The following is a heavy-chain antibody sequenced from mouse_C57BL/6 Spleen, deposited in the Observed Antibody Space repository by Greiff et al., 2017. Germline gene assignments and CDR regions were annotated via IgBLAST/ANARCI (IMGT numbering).Heavy chain of an antibody. CDR2: INPNNGGT. CDR3: ASNHWYFDV. CDR1: GYTFTDYY. J-gene: IGHJ1*03. Sequence: EVQLQQSGPELVKPGASVKLSCKASGYTFTDYYMNWVKQSHGTSLEWIGDINPNNGGTSYNQKFKGKATLTVDKSSSTDYMERRSLTSEDSADYDCASNHWYFDVWGTGTTVTVSS. V-gene: IGHV1-26*01.